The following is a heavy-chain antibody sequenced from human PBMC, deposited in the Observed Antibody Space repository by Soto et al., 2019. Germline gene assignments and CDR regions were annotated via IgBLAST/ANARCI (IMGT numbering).Heavy chain of an antibody. J-gene: IGHJ4*02. CDR2: IIPILGIA. CDR3: ARDSPYSSSWYFY. V-gene: IGHV1-69*08. D-gene: IGHD6-13*01. CDR1: GGTFSSYT. Sequence: QVQLVQSGAEVKKPGSSVKVSCKASGGTFSSYTISWVRQAPGQGLEWMGRIIPILGIANYAQKLQGRVTITADKSTSTDYMELSSMRSEDTAVYYCARDSPYSSSWYFYWGQGTLVTVSS.